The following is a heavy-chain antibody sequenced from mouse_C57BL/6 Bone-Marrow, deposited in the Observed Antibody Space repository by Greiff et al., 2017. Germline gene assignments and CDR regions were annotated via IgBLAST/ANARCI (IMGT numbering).Heavy chain of an antibody. CDR1: GFNIQDYY. CDR2: IDPEDGDT. CDR3: TTVYYGSRVLDY. Sequence: EVQLQQSGAELVRPGASVKLSCTASGFNIQDYYMHWVKQRPEQGLEWIGRIDPEDGDTEYAPKFQGKATMTADTSSNTAYLQLSSLTSEDTAVYYCTTVYYGSRVLDYWGQGTTLTVSS. J-gene: IGHJ2*01. V-gene: IGHV14-1*01. D-gene: IGHD1-1*01.